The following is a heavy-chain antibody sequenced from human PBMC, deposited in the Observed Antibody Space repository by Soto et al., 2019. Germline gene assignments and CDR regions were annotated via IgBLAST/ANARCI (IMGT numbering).Heavy chain of an antibody. V-gene: IGHV4-59*01. D-gene: IGHD1-20*01. J-gene: IGHJ4*02. CDR3: ARVARYNTSPTRFDY. CDR2: IYYSGST. Sequence: SETLSLTCTVSGGSISSYYWSWIRQPPGKGLEWIGYIYYSGSTNYNPSLKSRVTISVDTSKNQFSLELSSVTAADTAVYYCARVARYNTSPTRFDYWGQGTLVTVSS. CDR1: GGSISSYY.